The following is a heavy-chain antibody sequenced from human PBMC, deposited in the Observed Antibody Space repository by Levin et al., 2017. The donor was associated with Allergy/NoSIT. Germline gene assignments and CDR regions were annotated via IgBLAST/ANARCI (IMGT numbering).Heavy chain of an antibody. CDR1: GFTFNNYA. Sequence: HPSETLSLTCAASGFTFNNYAMSWVRQAPGKGLEWVSAIINSGVGTYYADSVKGRFTISRDNSKNTMYLQMNSLRAEDTAVYFCAKDAIRGSDQPYYFDYWGQGTLVTASS. V-gene: IGHV3-23*01. D-gene: IGHD6-19*01. CDR3: AKDAIRGSDQPYYFDY. CDR2: IINSGVGT. J-gene: IGHJ4*02.